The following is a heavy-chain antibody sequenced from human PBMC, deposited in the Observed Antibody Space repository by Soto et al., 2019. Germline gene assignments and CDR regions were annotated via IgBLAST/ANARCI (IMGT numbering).Heavy chain of an antibody. CDR2: INHSGST. D-gene: IGHD1-1*01. CDR3: ARGGSTGTTGGIGFDP. V-gene: IGHV4-34*01. CDR1: GGSFSGYY. Sequence: QVQLQQWGAGLLKPSETLSLTCAVYGGSFSGYYWSWIRQPPGKGLEWIGEINHSGSTNYNPSLKSRVTISVDTSKNQFSLKLSSVTAADTAVYYCARGGSTGTTGGIGFDPWGQGTLVTVSS. J-gene: IGHJ5*02.